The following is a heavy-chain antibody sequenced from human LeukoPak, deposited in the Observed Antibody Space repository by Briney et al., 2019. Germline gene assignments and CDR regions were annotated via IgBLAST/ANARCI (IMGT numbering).Heavy chain of an antibody. CDR2: ISGSGGST. CDR1: GFTVSSYA. Sequence: GGSLRLSCAASGFTVSSYAMSWVRQAPGKGLEWVSAISGSGGSTYYADSVKGRFTISRDNSKNTLYLQMNSLRAEDTAVYYCATATAAGLFDYWGQGTLVTVSS. J-gene: IGHJ4*02. CDR3: ATATAAGLFDY. V-gene: IGHV3-23*01.